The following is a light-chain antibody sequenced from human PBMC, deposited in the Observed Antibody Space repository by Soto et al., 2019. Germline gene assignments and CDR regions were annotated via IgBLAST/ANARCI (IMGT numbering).Light chain of an antibody. CDR2: DAS. Sequence: EIVLTQSPATLSLSPGERATLSCRASQSVSSYLAWYQQKPGQAPRLLIYDASNRATGIPARFSGSGSGTDFTLTISSLEPEDFAVYYCQQYTFGQGNKLEIK. CDR1: QSVSSY. CDR3: QQYT. J-gene: IGKJ2*01. V-gene: IGKV3-11*01.